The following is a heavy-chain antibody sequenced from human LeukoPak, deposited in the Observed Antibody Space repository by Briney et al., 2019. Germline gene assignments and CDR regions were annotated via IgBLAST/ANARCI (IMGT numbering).Heavy chain of an antibody. CDR3: AKGFQQWLVSGEDY. J-gene: IGHJ4*02. D-gene: IGHD6-19*01. Sequence: PGGSLRLSCAASGFTFDDYAMHWVRQAPGKGLEWVSLISGDGGSTYYADSVKGRFTISRDNSKNSLYLQMSSLRTEDTALYYCAKGFQQWLVSGEDYWGQGTLVTVSS. V-gene: IGHV3-43*02. CDR1: GFTFDDYA. CDR2: ISGDGGST.